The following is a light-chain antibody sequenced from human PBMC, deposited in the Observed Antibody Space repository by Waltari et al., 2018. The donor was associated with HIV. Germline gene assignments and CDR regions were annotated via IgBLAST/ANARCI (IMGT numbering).Light chain of an antibody. CDR3: QQYNNWPLT. V-gene: IGKV3-15*01. J-gene: IGKJ4*01. Sequence: EIVMTQSPATLSVSPGERATLPCRASQRVSSNLAWYQQKPGQAPRLLIYGASTRATGIPARFSGSVSGTEFTLTISSLQSEDFAVYYCQQYNNWPLTFGGGTKVELK. CDR1: QRVSSN. CDR2: GAS.